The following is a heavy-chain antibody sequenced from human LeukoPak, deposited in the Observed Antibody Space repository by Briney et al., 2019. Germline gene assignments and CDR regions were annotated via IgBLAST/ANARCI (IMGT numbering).Heavy chain of an antibody. CDR2: MNPNSGNT. V-gene: IGHV1-8*01. Sequence: ASVKVSCKASGYTFTSYDINWVRQATGQGLEWMGWMNPNSGNTGYAQKFQGRVTMTRNTSISTAYMELSSLRSEDTAVYYCATVKYYYDSSGYYNWFDPWGQGTLVTVSS. J-gene: IGHJ5*02. CDR3: ATVKYYYDSSGYYNWFDP. D-gene: IGHD3-22*01. CDR1: GYTFTSYD.